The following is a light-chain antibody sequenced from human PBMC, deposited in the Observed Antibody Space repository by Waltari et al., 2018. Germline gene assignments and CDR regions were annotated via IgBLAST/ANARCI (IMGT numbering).Light chain of an antibody. CDR1: SSDVGSYKF. Sequence: QSALTQPASVSGSPGQSITTSCTGSSSDVGSYKFVSWYQQHPGKAPQLMIYGGSQRPAGVAKRLSGSKSGNTASLTIAGLRAEDEADYYCCSYAGSSPHVIFGGGTKLTVL. CDR3: CSYAGSSPHVI. J-gene: IGLJ2*01. V-gene: IGLV2-23*01. CDR2: GGS.